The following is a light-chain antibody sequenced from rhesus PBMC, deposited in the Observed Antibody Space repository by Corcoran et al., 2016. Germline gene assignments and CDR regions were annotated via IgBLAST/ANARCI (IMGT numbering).Light chain of an antibody. V-gene: IGKV3S9*01. CDR1: QSVSSY. Sequence: EIVMTQSPATLSLSPGARATLSCRSSQSVSSYVAWYQQKPEQAPRPPFYGASSRATGIPDRFSGSESGTDFTLLNSSLEPEGVGVFSCRPYNHWNRFSVGQGTKVEIE. J-gene: IGKJ2*01. CDR2: GAS. CDR3: RPYNHWNRFS.